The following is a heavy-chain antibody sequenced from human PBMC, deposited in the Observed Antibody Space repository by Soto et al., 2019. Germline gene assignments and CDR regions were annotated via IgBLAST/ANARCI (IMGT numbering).Heavy chain of an antibody. V-gene: IGHV3-23*01. CDR2: VGGSGDST. J-gene: IGHJ4*02. Sequence: EVQLLDSGGGLVQPGGSLRLSCAASGFTFSNYAMSWVGQAQVKGLEWVSGVGGSGDSTYYADSVKGRFTIYRDNSKDTLYPQMNSLRAEDTAVYYCAKSPLGYCSGGSCYPPHYFDYWGQGTLVTVSS. D-gene: IGHD2-15*01. CDR3: AKSPLGYCSGGSCYPPHYFDY. CDR1: GFTFSNYA.